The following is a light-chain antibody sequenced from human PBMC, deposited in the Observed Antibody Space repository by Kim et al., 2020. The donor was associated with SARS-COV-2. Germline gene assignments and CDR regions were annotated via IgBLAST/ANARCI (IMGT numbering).Light chain of an antibody. Sequence: APVGDRVTITGRASQGISSNVAWYQQKPGDVPKLLIYDASALLSGVPSRFSGSGSGTDFTLTISSLQPEDVATYYCQKYNGAPWTFGQGTKVDIK. CDR2: DAS. J-gene: IGKJ1*01. CDR1: QGISSN. CDR3: QKYNGAPWT. V-gene: IGKV1-27*01.